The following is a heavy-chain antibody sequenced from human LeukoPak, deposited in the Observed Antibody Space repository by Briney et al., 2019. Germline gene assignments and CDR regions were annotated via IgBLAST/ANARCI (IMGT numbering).Heavy chain of an antibody. CDR3: ARPESSYYYDSSGYYLGTD. J-gene: IGHJ4*02. V-gene: IGHV7-4-1*01. CDR1: GYTFSKYA. D-gene: IGHD3-22*01. Sequence: ASVKVSCKGSGYTFSKYAMNWVRQAPGQGLEWMGWINTNTGNPTYAQGFTGRFVFSLDTSVSTAYLQIGSLKAEDTAVYYCARPESSYYYDSSGYYLGTDWGQGTLVTVSS. CDR2: INTNTGNP.